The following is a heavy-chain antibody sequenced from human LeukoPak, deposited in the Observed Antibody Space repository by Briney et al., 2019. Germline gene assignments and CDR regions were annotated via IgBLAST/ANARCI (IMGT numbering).Heavy chain of an antibody. CDR1: GGSISSDGYS. J-gene: IGHJ4*02. Sequence: SQTLSLTCAVSGGSISSDGYSWSWIRQPPGKGLEWIGYIYHSGSTYYNPSLKSRVTISVDTSKNQFSLKLSSVTAADTAVYYCAREGYYDSSGYYPIDYWGQGTLVTVSS. D-gene: IGHD3-22*01. CDR3: AREGYYDSSGYYPIDY. CDR2: IYHSGST. V-gene: IGHV4-30-2*05.